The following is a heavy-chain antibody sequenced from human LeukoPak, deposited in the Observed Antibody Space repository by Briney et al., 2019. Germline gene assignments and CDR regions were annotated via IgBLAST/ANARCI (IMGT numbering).Heavy chain of an antibody. Sequence: GGSLRLSCAASGFTFNSYAMHWVRQAPGKGLEYISGISSNGGSTYYANSVKGRFTISRDNSKNTLFLQMGSLRAEDMAVCYCARGPGVTSYYYYYMDVWGKGTTVTISS. V-gene: IGHV3-64*01. CDR1: GFTFNSYA. CDR2: ISSNGGST. D-gene: IGHD2-21*02. CDR3: ARGPGVTSYYYYYMDV. J-gene: IGHJ6*03.